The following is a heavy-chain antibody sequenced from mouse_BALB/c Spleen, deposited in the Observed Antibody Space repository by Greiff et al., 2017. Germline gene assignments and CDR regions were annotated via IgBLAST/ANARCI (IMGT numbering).Heavy chain of an antibody. CDR1: GYTFTSYW. CDR3: ARGGYEGFDY. D-gene: IGHD2-2*01. V-gene: IGHV1-87*01. CDR2: IYPGDGDT. J-gene: IGHJ2*01. Sequence: VQRVESGAELARPGASVKLSCKASGYTFTSYWMQWVKQRPGQGLEWIGAIYPGDGDTRYTQKFKGKATLTADKSSSTAYMQLSSLASEDSAVYYCARGGYEGFDYWGQGTTLTVSS.